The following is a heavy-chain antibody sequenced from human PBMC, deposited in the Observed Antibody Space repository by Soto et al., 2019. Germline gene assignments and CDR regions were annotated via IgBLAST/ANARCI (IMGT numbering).Heavy chain of an antibody. CDR3: ARAQPTYSSSYFDY. Sequence: GGSLRLSCAASGFTFSSYAMSWVRQAPGKGLEWVSTISGRGDDTYYTDSVKGRFTISRDNSKNTLYVHMNSLRAEDTAVYYCARAQPTYSSSYFDYWGQGTLVTVSA. D-gene: IGHD3-22*01. CDR1: GFTFSSYA. V-gene: IGHV3-23*01. CDR2: ISGRGDDT. J-gene: IGHJ4*02.